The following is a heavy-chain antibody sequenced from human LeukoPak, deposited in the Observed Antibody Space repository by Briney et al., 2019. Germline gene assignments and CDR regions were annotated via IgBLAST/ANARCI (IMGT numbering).Heavy chain of an antibody. Sequence: SETLSLTCTVSGGSISSYYWSWIRQPAGKGLEWIGRIYTSGSTNYNPSLKSRVTMSVDTSKNQFSLKLSPVTAADTAVYYCARTGGLAANYYYYGMDVWGQGTTVTVSS. J-gene: IGHJ6*02. D-gene: IGHD2-15*01. CDR2: IYTSGST. CDR1: GGSISSYY. V-gene: IGHV4-4*07. CDR3: ARTGGLAANYYYYGMDV.